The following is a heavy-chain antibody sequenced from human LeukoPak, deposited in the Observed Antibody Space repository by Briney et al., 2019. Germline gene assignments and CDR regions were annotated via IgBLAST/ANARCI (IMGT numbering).Heavy chain of an antibody. CDR3: TRDRSGYYYNWFDP. CDR2: IRGKAYGGTT. Sequence: PGRSLRLSCTASGFTFGDYTMNWVRQAPGKGLEWVGFIRGKAYGGTTEYAASVKGRFTISRDDSKTIAYLQMNSLKTEDTALYYCTRDRSGYYYNWFDPWGQGTLVTVSS. J-gene: IGHJ5*02. CDR1: GFTFGDYT. V-gene: IGHV3-49*04. D-gene: IGHD3-22*01.